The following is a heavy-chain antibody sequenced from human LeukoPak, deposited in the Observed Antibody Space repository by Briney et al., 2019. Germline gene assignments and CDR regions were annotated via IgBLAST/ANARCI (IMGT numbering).Heavy chain of an antibody. V-gene: IGHV3-23*01. CDR1: GFTFSSYA. CDR2: ISGSGCST. J-gene: IGHJ4*02. Sequence: GGSLRLSWAAAGFTFSSYAMSWVRQAAGKGLEWLSGISGSGCSTYYEDSVKGRFTISRDNSKNTLYLQMTSLRAEDTAVYYCAKAFDYWGQGTLVTVSS. CDR3: AKAFDY.